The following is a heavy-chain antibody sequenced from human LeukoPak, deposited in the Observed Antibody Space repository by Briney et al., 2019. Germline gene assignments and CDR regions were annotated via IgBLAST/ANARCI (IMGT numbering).Heavy chain of an antibody. J-gene: IGHJ4*02. Sequence: GGSLRLSCAASGFTFSTYAMAWVRQAPGKGLEWVSAIGGSGGTTYTADSVKGRFTISRDNSKNRLFLQTNSLRVEDTALYYCARDGEGSGSSWVITHDYWGQGALVTVSS. CDR3: ARDGEGSGSSWVITHDY. CDR2: IGGSGGTT. V-gene: IGHV3-23*01. CDR1: GFTFSTYA. D-gene: IGHD3-10*01.